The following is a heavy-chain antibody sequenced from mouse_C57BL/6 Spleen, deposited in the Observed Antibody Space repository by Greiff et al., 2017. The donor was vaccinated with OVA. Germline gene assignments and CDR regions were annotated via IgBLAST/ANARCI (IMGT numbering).Heavy chain of an antibody. CDR1: GYTFTNYW. CDR2: IYPGGGCT. J-gene: IGHJ2*01. CDR3: ASYGYSPFFDY. V-gene: IGHV1-63*01. Sequence: QVQLQQPGTELVKPGASVKLSCKASGYTFTNYWMGWAKQRPGHGLEWIGNIYPGGGCTNYNEQLKGKATLTADKSSSTAYMQFSSLTSEDSAIYYCASYGYSPFFDYWGQGTTLTVSS. D-gene: IGHD2-2*01.